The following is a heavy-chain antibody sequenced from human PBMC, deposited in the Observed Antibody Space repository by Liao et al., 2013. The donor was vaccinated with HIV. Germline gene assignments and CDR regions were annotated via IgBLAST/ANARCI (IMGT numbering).Heavy chain of an antibody. CDR1: GGSISSGSYY. CDR3: ARVSSGLWEFLPDRLDS. J-gene: IGHJ4*02. CDR2: FSTSGTA. Sequence: QVQLQESGPGLVKPSQTLSLTCTVSGGSISSGSYYWSWIRQPAGKGLEWIGHFSTSGTANYSPSLKSRVTISVDTSKKQFSLKLRSVTAADTAVYYCARVSSGLWEFLPDRLDSWGQGTLVTVSS. V-gene: IGHV4-61*02. D-gene: IGHD1-26*01.